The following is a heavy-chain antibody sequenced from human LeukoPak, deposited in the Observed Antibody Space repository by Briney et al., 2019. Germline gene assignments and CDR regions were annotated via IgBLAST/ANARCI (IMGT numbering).Heavy chain of an antibody. V-gene: IGHV3-64D*06. CDR3: VRGTGY. Sequence: GGSLRLFCSVSGFTFSTYVMHWVRQAAGKGLEYVSAISSNGDNTYYADSVKGRFTISRDNSKNTLYLQMSSLRADDTAVYYCVRGTGYWGQGTLVTVSS. CDR2: ISSNGDNT. CDR1: GFTFSTYV. J-gene: IGHJ4*02.